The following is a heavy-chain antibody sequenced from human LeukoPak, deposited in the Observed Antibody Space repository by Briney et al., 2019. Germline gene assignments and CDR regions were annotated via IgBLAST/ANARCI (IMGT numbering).Heavy chain of an antibody. Sequence: GGSLRLSCAASGFTFSSHGMHWVRQAPGKGLEWVAFIRYDGSNKYYADSVKGRFTLSRDNSKSTLYLQVDSLKTEDTAVYYCARELEANWYYVDYWGQGTLVTVSS. CDR2: IRYDGSNK. CDR1: GFTFSSHG. CDR3: ARELEANWYYVDY. D-gene: IGHD1-7*01. J-gene: IGHJ4*02. V-gene: IGHV3-30*02.